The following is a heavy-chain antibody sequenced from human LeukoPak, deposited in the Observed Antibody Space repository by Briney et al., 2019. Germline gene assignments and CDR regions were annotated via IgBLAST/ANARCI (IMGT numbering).Heavy chain of an antibody. CDR3: ARAGPRGGFDY. D-gene: IGHD3-10*01. V-gene: IGHV4-30-2*01. Sequence: SETLSLTCAVSGGSISSGGYSWSWIRQPPGKGLEWIGYIYHSGSTYYNPSLKSRVTISVDRSKNQFSLKLSSVTAADTAEYYCARAGPRGGFDYWGQGTLVPVSS. J-gene: IGHJ4*02. CDR1: GGSISSGGYS. CDR2: IYHSGST.